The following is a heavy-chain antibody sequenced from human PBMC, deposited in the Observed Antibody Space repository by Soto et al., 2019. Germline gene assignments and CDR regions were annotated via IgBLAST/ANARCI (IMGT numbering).Heavy chain of an antibody. D-gene: IGHD2-21*01. CDR3: ARAMAIATASKDNWLGP. CDR1: GFTFSSYY. CDR2: IWYDGTNK. Sequence: GGSLRVSCAASGFTFSSYYMLWVRQALGKELEGVAVIWYDGTNKNYADSVKGRFTISRDNSKNTLYLQVNDLRAEDTAVYYCARAMAIATASKDNWLGPWGQGTLVTVSS. V-gene: IGHV3-33*01. J-gene: IGHJ5*02.